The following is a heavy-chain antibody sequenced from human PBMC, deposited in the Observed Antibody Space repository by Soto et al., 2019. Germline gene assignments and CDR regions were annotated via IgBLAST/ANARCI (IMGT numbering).Heavy chain of an antibody. CDR1: GFTFSSYA. D-gene: IGHD6-13*01. CDR3: ARRAAPGTRMDYYGMDV. CDR2: ISYDGSNK. J-gene: IGHJ6*02. V-gene: IGHV3-30-3*01. Sequence: QVQLVESGGGVVQPGRSLRLSCAASGFTFSSYAMHWVRQAPGKGLEWVAVISYDGSNKYYADSVKGRFTISRDNSKNTLCLQLNSLRAEDTGVYYCARRAAPGTRMDYYGMDVWGQGTTVTVSS.